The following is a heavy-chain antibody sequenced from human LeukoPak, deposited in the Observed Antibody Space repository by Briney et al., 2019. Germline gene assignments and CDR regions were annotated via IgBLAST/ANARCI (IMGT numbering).Heavy chain of an antibody. CDR3: VRERVCDGGGYCVDAFDI. CDR1: GFTFSWYD. Sequence: GGSLRLSCAASGFTFSWYDFHWLRPPTGKVLEWVSAIGTGDDTYYPDSVKGRFTISRENANNCLYLQMHDLRAGDTAVYYCVRERVCDGGGYCVDAFDICGQGKMVTVSS. V-gene: IGHV3-13*04. D-gene: IGHD2-21*01. J-gene: IGHJ3*02. CDR2: IGTGDDT.